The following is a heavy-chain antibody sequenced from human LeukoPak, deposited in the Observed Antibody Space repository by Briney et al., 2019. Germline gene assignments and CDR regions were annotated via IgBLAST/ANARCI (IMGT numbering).Heavy chain of an antibody. CDR1: GFTFSSYA. J-gene: IGHJ3*02. D-gene: IGHD1-1*01. V-gene: IGHV3-23*01. CDR2: ISGSGGST. Sequence: PGGSLRLSCAASGFTFSSYAMSWVRQAPGKGLEWVSAISGSGGSTYYADSVKGRFTISRDNSKNTLYLQMNTLRAEDTSVYYCASAVQLRLSTRRLPDAFDIWGQGTMVTVSS. CDR3: ASAVQLRLSTRRLPDAFDI.